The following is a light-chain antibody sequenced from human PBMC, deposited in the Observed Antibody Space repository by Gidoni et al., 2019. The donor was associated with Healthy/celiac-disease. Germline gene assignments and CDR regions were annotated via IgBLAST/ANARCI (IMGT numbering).Light chain of an antibody. V-gene: IGKV1-5*03. CDR2: KAS. J-gene: IGKJ1*01. Sequence: DIPMNQSPSTLSASVGDRVTITCRASQSISSWLAWYQQKPGKAPKLLIYKASSLESGVPSRFSGSGSGTEFTLTISSLQPDDFATYYCQQYNSLWTFGQGTKVEIK. CDR3: QQYNSLWT. CDR1: QSISSW.